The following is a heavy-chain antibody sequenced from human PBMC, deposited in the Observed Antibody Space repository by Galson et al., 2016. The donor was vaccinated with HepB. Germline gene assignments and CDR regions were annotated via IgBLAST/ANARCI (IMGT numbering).Heavy chain of an antibody. V-gene: IGHV3-23*01. D-gene: IGHD4-17*01. CDR2: ISGNGIAT. J-gene: IGHJ4*02. CDR3: AKNPNFGDYAYSDF. Sequence: SLRLSCAASGFTFNSYAMTWVRQAPGKGLEWHSTISGNGIATYYGDSLRGRFTISRDDSRNTLFLHMNSLRAEDTAVYYCAKNPNFGDYAYSDFWGQGTLVTVSS. CDR1: GFTFNSYA.